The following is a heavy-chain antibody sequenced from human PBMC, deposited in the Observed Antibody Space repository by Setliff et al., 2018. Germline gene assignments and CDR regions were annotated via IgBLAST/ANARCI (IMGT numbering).Heavy chain of an antibody. CDR2: IKQDGSET. CDR3: VRDPWPTGYYSSGSYYSDY. J-gene: IGHJ4*02. CDR1: GFTFSDYW. V-gene: IGHV3-7*03. D-gene: IGHD3-10*01. Sequence: PGGSLRLSCVGSGFTFSDYWMSWVRQAPGKGLEWVAIIKQDGSETVYADSVKGRFIISRDNARNSLYLQLNNVRADDTAVYYCVRDPWPTGYYSSGSYYSDYWGQGTLVTVSS.